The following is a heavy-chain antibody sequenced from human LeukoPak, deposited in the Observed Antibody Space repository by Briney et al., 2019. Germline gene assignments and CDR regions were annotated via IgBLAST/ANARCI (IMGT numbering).Heavy chain of an antibody. CDR1: GGSISGYY. V-gene: IGHV4-4*07. CDR2: IYTSGST. D-gene: IGHD3-3*01. CDR3: ASQYYDFWSGHDY. J-gene: IGHJ4*02. Sequence: PSETLSLTCTVSGGSISGYYWSWIRQPAGKGLEWIGRIYTSGSTNYNPSLKSRVTMSVDTSKNQFSLKLSSVTAADTAVYYCASQYYDFWSGHDYWGQGTLVTVSS.